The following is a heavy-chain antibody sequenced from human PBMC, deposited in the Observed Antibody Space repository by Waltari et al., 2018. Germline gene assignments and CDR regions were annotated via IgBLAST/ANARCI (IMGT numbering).Heavy chain of an antibody. V-gene: IGHV3-74*01. CDR2: INSDGSSI. CDR3: ARKGGRGYTYGPFYYDS. CDR1: GFRFSDYW. D-gene: IGHD5-18*01. J-gene: IGHJ4*02. Sequence: EVQLVEAGGDIVQPGGSRRVSCAAPGFRFSDYWVHWVRQVPGKGLVRVSRINSDGSSISYSDSVKGRFTISRDNSKNMLYLQLNSLRAEDTAVYYCARKGGRGYTYGPFYYDSWGQGTLVTVSS.